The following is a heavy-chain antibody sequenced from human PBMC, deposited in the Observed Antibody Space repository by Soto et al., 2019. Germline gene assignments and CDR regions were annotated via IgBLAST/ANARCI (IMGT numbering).Heavy chain of an antibody. V-gene: IGHV4-59*01. Sequence: SETLSLTCTVTCGSISSYYWSWIRQPPGKGLEWIGYIYYSGSTNYNPSLKSRVTISVDTSKNQFSLKLSSVTAADTAVYYCARDNGYSYGYTLDHWGQGTLVTVS. CDR1: CGSISSYY. CDR3: ARDNGYSYGYTLDH. D-gene: IGHD5-18*01. J-gene: IGHJ4*02. CDR2: IYYSGST.